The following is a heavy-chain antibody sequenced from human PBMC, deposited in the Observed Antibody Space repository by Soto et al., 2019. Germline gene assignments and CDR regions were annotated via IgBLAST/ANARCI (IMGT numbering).Heavy chain of an antibody. D-gene: IGHD3-22*01. Sequence: GGSLRLSCAASGFTFSSYGMHWVRQAPGKGLEWVSAIRCSGGNKYYADSVKGRFTISRDNSKNTLYLQMNSLRAEDTAVYYCAKDREYYDSSGYFDYWGQGTLVTVSS. CDR2: IRCSGGNK. J-gene: IGHJ4*02. CDR3: AKDREYYDSSGYFDY. CDR1: GFTFSSYG. V-gene: IGHV3-33*06.